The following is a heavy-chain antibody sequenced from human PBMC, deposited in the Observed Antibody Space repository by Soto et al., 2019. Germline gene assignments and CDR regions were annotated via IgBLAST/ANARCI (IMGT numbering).Heavy chain of an antibody. D-gene: IGHD6-19*01. V-gene: IGHV3-15*01. Sequence: EVQLVQSGGGLVRPGESLTLSCAVSGMSFGDAWMSWVRQAPGKGLEWVGRIKNIADGETVDYAAAVEGRFTISRDDSRDTLFLQMNSLQTDDTAMYYWTTSGWLDHWGQGTLVTVSA. CDR3: TTSGWLDH. CDR1: GMSFGDAW. CDR2: IKNIADGETV. J-gene: IGHJ4*02.